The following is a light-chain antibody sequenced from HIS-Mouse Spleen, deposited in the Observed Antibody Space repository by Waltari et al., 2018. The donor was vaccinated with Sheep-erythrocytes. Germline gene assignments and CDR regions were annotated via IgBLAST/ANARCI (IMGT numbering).Light chain of an antibody. J-gene: IGLJ1*01. Sequence: QSALTQPASVSGSPGQSITISCTGTSSDVGGYDYVPWYQQHPGKAPQLMIYEVSNRPSGVSNRFSGSKSGNTASLTISGLQAEDEADYYCCSYAGSYNHVFATGTKVTVL. V-gene: IGLV2-14*01. CDR2: EVS. CDR1: SSDVGGYDY. CDR3: CSYAGSYNHV.